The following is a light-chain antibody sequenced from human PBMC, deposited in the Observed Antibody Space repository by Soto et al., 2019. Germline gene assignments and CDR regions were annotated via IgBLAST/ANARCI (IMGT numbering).Light chain of an antibody. J-gene: IGKJ1*01. Sequence: EIVMTQSPATLSVSPGERATLSCRASQSVNSNLAWYRQKPGQAPRLLIYGASTRATGIPARFSGSGSGTEFTLTIGSLQPDDFATYYCQQCHFYWTFGQGTKVEIK. V-gene: IGKV3-15*01. CDR3: QQCHFYWT. CDR1: QSVNSN. CDR2: GAS.